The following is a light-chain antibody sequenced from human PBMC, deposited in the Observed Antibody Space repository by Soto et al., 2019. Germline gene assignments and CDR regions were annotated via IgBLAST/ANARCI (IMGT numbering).Light chain of an antibody. CDR2: AAS. CDR1: QGISSY. CDR3: QPLEA. J-gene: IGKJ3*01. V-gene: IGKV1-9*01. Sequence: IQLTHSPSSLSASVGVRVTITCWDSQGISSYLACYQQKPGKAPKLLIYAASTLQSGGPSRFIVSGSGTDFTPIISSLQPDDFATYYCQPLEAFGPGTKVDIK.